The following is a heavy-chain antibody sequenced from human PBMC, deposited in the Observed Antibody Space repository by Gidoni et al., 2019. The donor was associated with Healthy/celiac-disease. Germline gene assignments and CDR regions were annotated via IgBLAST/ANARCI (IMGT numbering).Heavy chain of an antibody. V-gene: IGHV3-7*03. CDR1: GFTFSSYW. D-gene: IGHD1-26*01. CDR3: ARDGAGATTRALHLDAFDI. Sequence: EVQLVESGGGLVQHGGSLRLSCEASGFTFSSYWMSWVRQAPGKGLEWVANIKQYGSEKYFVDSVKGRFTISRDNAKNSLYLQMNSLRAEDTAVYYCARDGAGATTRALHLDAFDIWGQGTMVTVSS. CDR2: IKQYGSEK. J-gene: IGHJ3*02.